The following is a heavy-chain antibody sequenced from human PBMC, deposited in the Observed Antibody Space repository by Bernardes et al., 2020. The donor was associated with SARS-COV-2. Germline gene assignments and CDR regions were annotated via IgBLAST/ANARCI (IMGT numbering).Heavy chain of an antibody. CDR1: GGSFSIFA. CDR3: ARSHTPPPTTPTRRGDDFWSGPFDY. Sequence: SVKVSCKASGGSFSIFAISWVRQAPGQGLEWVGGIVPMFGVQKYARKFQGRVTISADESTSTAYMEMSGLRSDDTAVYYCARSHTPPPTTPTRRGDDFWSGPFDYWGRGTLVTVSS. V-gene: IGHV1-69*13. J-gene: IGHJ4*02. D-gene: IGHD3-3*01. CDR2: IVPMFGVQ.